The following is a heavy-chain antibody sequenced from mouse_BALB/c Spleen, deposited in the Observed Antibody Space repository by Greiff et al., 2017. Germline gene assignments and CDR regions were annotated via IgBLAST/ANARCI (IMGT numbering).Heavy chain of an antibody. CDR1: GYSITSDYA. J-gene: IGHJ3*01. CDR2: ISYSGST. V-gene: IGHV3-2*02. CDR3: ARWADGAY. Sequence: EVKLQESGPGLVKPSQSLSLTCTVTGYSITSDYAWNWIRQFPGNKLEWMGYISYSGSTSYNPSLKSRISITRDTSKNQFFLQLNSVTTEDTATYYCARWADGAYWGQGTLVTVSA.